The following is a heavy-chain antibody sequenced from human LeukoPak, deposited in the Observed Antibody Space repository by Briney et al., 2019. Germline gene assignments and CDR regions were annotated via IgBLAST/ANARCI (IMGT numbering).Heavy chain of an antibody. J-gene: IGHJ6*02. CDR2: ISGSGGST. CDR3: AKHSMVRGVTPDGMDV. D-gene: IGHD3-10*01. Sequence: GGSLRLSCAASGFTFDDYGMSWVRQAPGKGLEWVSSISGSGGSTYYADSVKGRFTISRDNSQNTLYLQMNSLRAEDTAVYYCAKHSMVRGVTPDGMDVWGQGTTVTVSS. V-gene: IGHV3-23*01. CDR1: GFTFDDYG.